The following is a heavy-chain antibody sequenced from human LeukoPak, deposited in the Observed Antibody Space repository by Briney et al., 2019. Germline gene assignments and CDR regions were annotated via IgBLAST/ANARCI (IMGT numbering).Heavy chain of an antibody. V-gene: IGHV1-69*13. CDR1: GGTFSSYA. Sequence: GASVKVSCKASGGTFSSYAISWVRQAPGQGLEWMGGIIPIFGTANYAQKFQGRVTITADESTSTAYMELSSLRSEDTAVYYCARDGSSSWYVGYYYYYGMDVWGQGTTVTVSS. CDR2: IIPIFGTA. J-gene: IGHJ6*02. CDR3: ARDGSSSWYVGYYYYYGMDV. D-gene: IGHD6-13*01.